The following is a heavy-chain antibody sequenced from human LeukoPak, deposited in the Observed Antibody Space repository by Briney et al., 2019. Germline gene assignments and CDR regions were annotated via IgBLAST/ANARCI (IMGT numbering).Heavy chain of an antibody. CDR2: IYSAGST. D-gene: IGHD4-11*01. CDR1: GFTVSSNY. V-gene: IGHV3-53*05. CDR3: AKDPYSNYWFDP. J-gene: IGHJ5*02. Sequence: PGGFLRLSCAASGFTVSSNYMSWVRQAPGKGLEWVSVIYSAGSTYYADSVKGRFTISRDNSKNTLYLQMNSLRAEDTAVYYCAKDPYSNYWFDPWGQGTLVTVSS.